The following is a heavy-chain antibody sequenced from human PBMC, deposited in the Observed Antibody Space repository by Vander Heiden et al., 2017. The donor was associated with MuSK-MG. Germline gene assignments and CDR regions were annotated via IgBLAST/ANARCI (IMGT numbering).Heavy chain of an antibody. CDR1: GFTFSSYD. D-gene: IGHD6-19*01. CDR3: ARRSMAVAGTFDWYFDL. J-gene: IGHJ2*01. V-gene: IGHV3-13*01. CDR2: IGTAGDT. Sequence: EVQLVESGGGLVQPGGSLGLSCAASGFTFSSYDMHWVRQATGKGLEWVSAIGTAGDTYYPGSVKGRFTISRENAKNSLYLQMNSLRAGDTAVYYCARRSMAVAGTFDWYFDLWGRGTLVTVSS.